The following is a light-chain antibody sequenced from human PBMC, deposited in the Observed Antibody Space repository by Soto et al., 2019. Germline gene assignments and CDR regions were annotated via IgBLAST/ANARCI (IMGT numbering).Light chain of an antibody. Sequence: LTQPASVSGSPGQSITISCTGTSSDVGGYNYVSWYQQHPGKAPKLMIYEVTNRPSGVSDRFSGSKSDNTASLTISGLQAEDEADYYCSSYTTSSTLVFGTGTKVTVL. CDR1: SSDVGGYNY. CDR3: SSYTTSSTLV. V-gene: IGLV2-14*01. J-gene: IGLJ1*01. CDR2: EVT.